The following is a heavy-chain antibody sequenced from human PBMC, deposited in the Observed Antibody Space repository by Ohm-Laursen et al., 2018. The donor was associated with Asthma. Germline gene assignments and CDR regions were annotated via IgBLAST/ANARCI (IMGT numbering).Heavy chain of an antibody. D-gene: IGHD1-14*01. J-gene: IGHJ6*02. CDR2: TSYDGSNK. CDR3: ARDISDYYYYGMDV. V-gene: IGHV3-30-3*01. Sequence: SLRLSCAASGFTFSSYAMHWVRQAPGKGLEWVAVTSYDGSNKYYADSVKGRFTISRDNSKNTLYLQMNSLRAEDTAVYYCARDISDYYYYGMDVWGQGTTVTVSS. CDR1: GFTFSSYA.